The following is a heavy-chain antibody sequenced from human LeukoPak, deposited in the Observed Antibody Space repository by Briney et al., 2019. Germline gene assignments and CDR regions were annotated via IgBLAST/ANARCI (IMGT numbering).Heavy chain of an antibody. Sequence: GGSLRLSCEGSGFTFTNYALTWVRQAPGKGLEWVSSIRGSGEGTSYADSVKGRFTMSGDNSKSTLYLQMNSLRAGDTAVYYCGRDPNGDYVGAFDFWGQGTLVTVSS. J-gene: IGHJ3*01. CDR2: IRGSGEGT. D-gene: IGHD4-17*01. CDR3: GRDPNGDYVGAFDF. V-gene: IGHV3-23*01. CDR1: GFTFTNYA.